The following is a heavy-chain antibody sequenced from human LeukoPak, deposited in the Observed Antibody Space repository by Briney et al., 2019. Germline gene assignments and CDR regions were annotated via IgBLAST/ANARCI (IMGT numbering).Heavy chain of an antibody. Sequence: SETLSLTCTVSGGSISSYYWSWIRQPPGKGLEWIGYIYYSGSTNYNPSLKSRVTISVDTSKNQFSLKLSSVTAADTAVYYCARGGSSSWYYFDYWGQGTLVTVSS. D-gene: IGHD6-13*01. CDR1: GGSISSYY. J-gene: IGHJ4*02. CDR3: ARGGSSSWYYFDY. V-gene: IGHV4-59*01. CDR2: IYYSGST.